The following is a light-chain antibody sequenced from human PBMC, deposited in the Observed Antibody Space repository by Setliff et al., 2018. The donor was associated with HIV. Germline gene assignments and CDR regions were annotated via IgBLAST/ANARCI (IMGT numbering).Light chain of an antibody. J-gene: IGLJ6*01. CDR2: NTV. CDR1: TGAVTTDHY. V-gene: IGLV7-46*01. CDR3: LVSSGGAWV. Sequence: QAVVTQEPSLTVSPGGTVTLTCGSSTGAVTTDHYPFWFQQKPGQAPRTLIHNTVNKYSWTPARFSGSLLWGKAALTLSGALPEDEADYYCLVSSGGAWVFGRGTKVTVL.